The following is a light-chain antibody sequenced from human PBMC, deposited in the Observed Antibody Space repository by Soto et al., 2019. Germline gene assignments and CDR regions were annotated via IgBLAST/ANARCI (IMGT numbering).Light chain of an antibody. Sequence: EIVLTQSPATLSLSPGERATLSCRASQSVSSYLAWYQQKPGQAPRLLIYDASNRATGIPARFSGSGSGTDFTLTSSSLEPEDFAVYYCQQRSNWPRITCGQGTRLEIK. CDR3: QQRSNWPRIT. V-gene: IGKV3-11*01. CDR2: DAS. CDR1: QSVSSY. J-gene: IGKJ5*01.